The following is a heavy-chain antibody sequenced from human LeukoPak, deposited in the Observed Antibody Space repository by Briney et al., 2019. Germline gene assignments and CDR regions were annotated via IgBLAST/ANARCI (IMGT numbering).Heavy chain of an antibody. V-gene: IGHV3-74*01. CDR2: IIGDGSTT. CDR3: TRRVSATRWFDP. CDR1: GFTFSDYW. D-gene: IGHD2-15*01. J-gene: IGHJ5*02. Sequence: GGSLGLSCAASGFTFSDYWMHWVRQAPGKGLEWVSRIIGDGSTTIYADSVKGRFTISRDNAENTMYLQMNSLRVEDTAVYYCTRRVSATRWFDPWGQGTLVTVSS.